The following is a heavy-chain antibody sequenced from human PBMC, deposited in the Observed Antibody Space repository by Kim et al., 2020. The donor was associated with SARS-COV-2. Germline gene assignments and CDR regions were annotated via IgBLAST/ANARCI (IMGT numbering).Heavy chain of an antibody. J-gene: IGHJ5*02. CDR3: ARGPLRFLEWSGWFDP. V-gene: IGHV4-34*01. Sequence: LKSRVTISVDTSKNQFSLKLSSVTAADTAVYYCARGPLRFLEWSGWFDPWGQGTLVTVSS. D-gene: IGHD3-3*01.